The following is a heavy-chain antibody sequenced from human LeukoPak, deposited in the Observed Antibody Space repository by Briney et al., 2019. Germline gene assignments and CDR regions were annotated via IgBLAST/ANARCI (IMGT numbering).Heavy chain of an antibody. CDR1: GFTFDDYT. V-gene: IGHV3-43*01. CDR3: AKDDYGGNSGYFQH. CDR2: ISWDGGST. J-gene: IGHJ1*01. Sequence: GGSLRLSCAASGFTFDDYTMHWVRQAPGKGLEWVPLISWDGGSTYYADSVKGRFTISRDNSKNSLYLQMNSLRTEDTALYYCAKDDYGGNSGYFQHWGQGTLVTVSS. D-gene: IGHD4-23*01.